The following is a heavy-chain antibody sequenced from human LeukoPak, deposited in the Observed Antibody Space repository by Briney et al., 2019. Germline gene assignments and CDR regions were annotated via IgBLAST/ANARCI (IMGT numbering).Heavy chain of an antibody. CDR2: IYYSGST. Sequence: PSETLSLTCTVSGGSISSSSYYWGWIRQPPGKGLEWIGSIYYSGSTYYNPSLKSRVTISVDTSKNQFSLKLSSVTAADTAVYYCARALSRGGSCYGVWGRGTLVTVSS. CDR3: ARALSRGGSCYGV. CDR1: GGSISSSSYY. D-gene: IGHD2-15*01. V-gene: IGHV4-39*01. J-gene: IGHJ4*02.